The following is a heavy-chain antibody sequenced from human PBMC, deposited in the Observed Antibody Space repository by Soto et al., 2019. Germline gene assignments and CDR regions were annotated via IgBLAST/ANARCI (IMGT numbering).Heavy chain of an antibody. D-gene: IGHD3-16*01. CDR1: GGSFSGYY. V-gene: IGHV4-34*01. CDR2: INHSGST. CDR3: ARGGLWYYYGMDV. Sequence: QVQLQQWGAGLLKPSETLSLTCAVYGGSFSGYYWSWIRQPPGKGLEWIGEINHSGSTNYNPSLKRRVTISVDTSKDQFSLKLSSVTAADTAVYYWARGGLWYYYGMDVWGQGTPVTVSS. J-gene: IGHJ6*02.